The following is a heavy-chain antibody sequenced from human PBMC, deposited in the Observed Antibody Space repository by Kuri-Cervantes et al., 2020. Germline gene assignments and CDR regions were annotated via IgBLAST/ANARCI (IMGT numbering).Heavy chain of an antibody. CDR1: GFTFDDYA. V-gene: IGHV3-74*01. CDR2: INSDGSST. CDR3: ARLGVPTGTTSVKENFDH. Sequence: GESLKISCAASGFTFDDYAMHWVRQAPGKGLVWVSRINSDGSSTSYADSVKGRFTISRDNAKNTLYLQMNSLRAEDTAVYYCARLGVPTGTTSVKENFDHWGQGTLVTVSS. D-gene: IGHD1-1*01. J-gene: IGHJ4*02.